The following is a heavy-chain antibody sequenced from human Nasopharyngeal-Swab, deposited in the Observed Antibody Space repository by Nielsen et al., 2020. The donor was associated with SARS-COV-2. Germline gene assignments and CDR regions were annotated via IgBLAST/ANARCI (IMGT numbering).Heavy chain of an antibody. V-gene: IGHV3-30-3*01. D-gene: IGHD5-12*01. Sequence: VREAPGKGLEWVAVISYDGSNKYCADSVKGRFTISRDNSKNTLYLQMNSLRAEDTAVYYCAREEVVATSWRAFDIWGQGTMVTVSS. J-gene: IGHJ3*02. CDR3: AREEVVATSWRAFDI. CDR2: ISYDGSNK.